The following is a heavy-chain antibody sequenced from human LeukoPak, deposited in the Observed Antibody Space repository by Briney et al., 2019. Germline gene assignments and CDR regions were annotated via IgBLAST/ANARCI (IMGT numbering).Heavy chain of an antibody. CDR3: AKDWAIVVVVAATPGLSSNDY. J-gene: IGHJ4*02. V-gene: IGHV3-23*01. CDR2: ISGSGGST. Sequence: GGSLRLSCAASGFTFSSYAMSWVRQAPGKGLEWVSAISGSGGSTYYADSVKGRFTISRDNSKNTLYLQMNSLRAEDTAVYYCAKDWAIVVVVAATPGLSSNDYWGQGTLVTVSS. D-gene: IGHD2-15*01. CDR1: GFTFSSYA.